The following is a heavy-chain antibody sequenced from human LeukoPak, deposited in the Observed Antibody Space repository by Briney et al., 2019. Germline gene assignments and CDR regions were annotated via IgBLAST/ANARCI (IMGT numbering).Heavy chain of an antibody. CDR3: ARDAGPFYAEYFQH. CDR2: ISAYNGNT. J-gene: IGHJ1*01. V-gene: IGHV1-18*01. CDR1: GGTFSNYA. D-gene: IGHD2/OR15-2a*01. Sequence: ASVKVSCKASGGTFSNYAINWVRQAPRQGLEWMGWISAYNGNTNYTQKLQGRVTLTPDTSTSTAYMELRRLRSDDTAVYYCARDAGPFYAEYFQHWGQGTLVTVSS.